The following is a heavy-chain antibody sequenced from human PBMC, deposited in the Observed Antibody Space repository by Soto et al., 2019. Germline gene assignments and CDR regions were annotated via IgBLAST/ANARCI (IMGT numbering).Heavy chain of an antibody. Sequence: SLRLSCAASGFTFDDYAMHWVRQAPGKGLEWVSGISWNSGSIGYADSVKGRFTISRDNAKNSLYLQMNSLRAEDTALYYCAKDGGEFDYWGQGTLVTVSS. CDR1: GFTFDDYA. J-gene: IGHJ4*02. CDR2: ISWNSGSI. V-gene: IGHV3-9*01. D-gene: IGHD3-10*01. CDR3: AKDGGEFDY.